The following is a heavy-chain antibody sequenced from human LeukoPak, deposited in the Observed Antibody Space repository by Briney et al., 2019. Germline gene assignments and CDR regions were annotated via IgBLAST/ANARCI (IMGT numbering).Heavy chain of an antibody. CDR1: GGSISSYY. D-gene: IGHD5-18*01. CDR3: ARSGTAMVRGYFDY. Sequence: SETLSLTCTVSGGSISSYYWSWIRQPAGKGLEWIGRIYTSGSTNYNPSLKSRVTMSVDTSKNQFSLKLSSATAADTAVYYCARSGTAMVRGYFDYWGQGTLVTVSS. CDR2: IYTSGST. V-gene: IGHV4-4*07. J-gene: IGHJ4*02.